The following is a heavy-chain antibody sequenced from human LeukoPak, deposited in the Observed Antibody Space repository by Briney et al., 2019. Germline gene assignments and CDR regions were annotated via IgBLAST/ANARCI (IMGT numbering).Heavy chain of an antibody. CDR2: FDPEDGET. J-gene: IGHJ4*02. CDR1: GGTFSSYA. CDR3: ATVEYSGRETGFDY. Sequence: VASVKVSCKASGGTFSSYAISWVRQAPGKGLEWMGGFDPEDGETIYAQKFQGRVTMTEDTSTDTAYMELSSLRSEDTAVYYCATVEYSGRETGFDYWGQGTLVTVSS. D-gene: IGHD5-12*01. V-gene: IGHV1-24*01.